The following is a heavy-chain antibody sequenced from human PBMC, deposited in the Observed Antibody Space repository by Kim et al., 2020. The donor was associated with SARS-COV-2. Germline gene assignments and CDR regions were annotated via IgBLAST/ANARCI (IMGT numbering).Heavy chain of an antibody. D-gene: IGHD3-22*01. J-gene: IGHJ4*02. Sequence: DPGKGRFTISRDNSKNTLYLQMNSLRAEDTAVYYCASDYYDSSGYYNSGGWGQGTLVTVSS. V-gene: IGHV3-30*07. CDR3: ASDYYDSSGYYNSGG.